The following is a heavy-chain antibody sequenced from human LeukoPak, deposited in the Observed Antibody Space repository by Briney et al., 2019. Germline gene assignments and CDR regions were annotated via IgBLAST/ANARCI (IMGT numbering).Heavy chain of an antibody. CDR1: GGSISSYH. CDR3: ATKDGSLGAFDI. CDR2: VYHSGET. J-gene: IGHJ3*02. V-gene: IGHV4-59*04. D-gene: IGHD1-26*01. Sequence: SETLSLTCSVSGGSISSYHWNWIRQPPGKGLEWIGSVYHSGETYYNPSLNSRVTISVDRSENQLSLKLNSVTAADTAVYYCATKDGSLGAFDIWGQGTMVTVSS.